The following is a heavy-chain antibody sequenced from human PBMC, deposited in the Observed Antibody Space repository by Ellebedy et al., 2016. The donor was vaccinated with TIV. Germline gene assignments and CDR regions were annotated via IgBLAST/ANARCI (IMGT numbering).Heavy chain of an antibody. D-gene: IGHD3-10*01. V-gene: IGHV4-34*01. CDR2: VNPSGTT. J-gene: IGHJ4*02. CDR1: GGSFTGYF. Sequence: MPSETLSLTCAVYGGSFTGYFWSWIRQPPGKGLEWIGEVNPSGTTNDNTYLKSRVTISVDTPKKQCYLRLTSVTAADTAVYYYARARGQYLYGSGSYFTNWGQGEMVTVSS. CDR3: ARARGQYLYGSGSYFTN.